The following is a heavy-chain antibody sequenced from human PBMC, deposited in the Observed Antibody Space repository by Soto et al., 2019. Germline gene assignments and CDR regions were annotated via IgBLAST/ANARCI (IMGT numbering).Heavy chain of an antibody. V-gene: IGHV4-61*01. CDR1: GGSVRSGSYY. J-gene: IGHJ4*02. Sequence: QLQLQESGPGLVKPSETLSLTCTVSGGSVRSGSYYWSWIRQPPGKGLEWLGYIYYSGTTSYNPSLKSRVTISVDTSKNRFSLKLSSVTAADTAVYYCARESLNLATFDYWGQGTLVTVSS. CDR2: IYYSGTT. D-gene: IGHD3-3*02. CDR3: ARESLNLATFDY.